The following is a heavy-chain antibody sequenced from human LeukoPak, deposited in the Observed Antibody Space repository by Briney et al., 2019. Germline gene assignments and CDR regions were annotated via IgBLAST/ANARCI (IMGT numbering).Heavy chain of an antibody. Sequence: PSETLSLTCAVYGGSFSGYYWSWIRQPPGKGLDWIGEIIHSGGTNYNPSLKSRVTISVDTSKNQSSLNLNSINAADTAVYYCARGLGGSYYFDHWGQGTLVTVSS. CDR2: IIHSGGT. D-gene: IGHD1-26*01. V-gene: IGHV4-34*01. CDR1: GGSFSGYY. J-gene: IGHJ4*02. CDR3: ARGLGGSYYFDH.